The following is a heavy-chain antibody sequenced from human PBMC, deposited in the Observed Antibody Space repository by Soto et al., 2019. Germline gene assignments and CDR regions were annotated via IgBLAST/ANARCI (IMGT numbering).Heavy chain of an antibody. CDR1: GFAFSDFY. J-gene: IGHJ6*02. Sequence: QVQLVESGGGLFKPGGSLRLSCAASGFAFSDFYMSWTRQAPGKGLEWISYISGGGTTVFYAYSVKGRFTISRDNAQKSLYLQMDSMSSEDTAIYYCARDREPSVYPGMAVWGQGTTVTVSS. V-gene: IGHV3-11*01. CDR2: ISGGGTTV. CDR3: ARDREPSVYPGMAV.